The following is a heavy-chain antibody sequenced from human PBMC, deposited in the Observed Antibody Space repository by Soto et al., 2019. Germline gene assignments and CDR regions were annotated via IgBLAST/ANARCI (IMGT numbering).Heavy chain of an antibody. Sequence: QVQLQESGPGLVKPSETLSLTCTVSGGSITNYYCSWFRQPPGKGLEWIGYINYDGYSDYNLSLKRRVTLSMDASKTQFSLMLESVTATDTAVYYCARHGFGTLHGLVDVWGPGTTVIVSS. D-gene: IGHD3-10*01. V-gene: IGHV4-59*08. J-gene: IGHJ6*02. CDR1: GGSITNYY. CDR2: INYDGYS. CDR3: ARHGFGTLHGLVDV.